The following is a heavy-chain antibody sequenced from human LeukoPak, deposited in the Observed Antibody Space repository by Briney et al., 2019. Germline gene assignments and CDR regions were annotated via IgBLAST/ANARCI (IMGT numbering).Heavy chain of an antibody. J-gene: IGHJ4*02. D-gene: IGHD3-10*01. CDR3: ARGPECYSYYFDY. Sequence: SETLSLTCAVSGGSISSCGYSWIWIRQPPGKGLEWIGYIYHSGSTYYNPSLKSQDTISVDRSKNQFSLKLSSVPPADTAVYYCARGPECYSYYFDYWGQGTLVTVSS. V-gene: IGHV4-30-2*01. CDR2: IYHSGST. CDR1: GGSISSCGYS.